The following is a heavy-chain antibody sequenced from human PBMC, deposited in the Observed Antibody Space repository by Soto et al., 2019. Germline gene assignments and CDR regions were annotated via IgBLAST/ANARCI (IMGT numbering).Heavy chain of an antibody. Sequence: SGPTLVNPTQTLTLTCTFSGFSLSTSGVGVGWIRQPPGKALEWLALIYWNDDKRYSPSLKSRLTITKDTSKNQVVLTMTNVDPVDTATHYCAHSPAGMSFRHPDVFDNWGQGTLVTVSS. CDR3: AHSPAGMSFRHPDVFDN. J-gene: IGHJ1*01. CDR2: IYWNDDK. D-gene: IGHD6-19*01. CDR1: GFSLSTSGVG. V-gene: IGHV2-5*01.